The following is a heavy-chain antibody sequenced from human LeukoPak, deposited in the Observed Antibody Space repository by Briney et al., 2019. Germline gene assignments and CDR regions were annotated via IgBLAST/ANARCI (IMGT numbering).Heavy chain of an antibody. J-gene: IGHJ4*02. CDR1: GYTFMSYG. CDR3: ARAESGSYPTFDY. Sequence: ASVKVSCKASGYTFMSYGISWVRQAPGQGLEWMGWISAYDGNTNYVQKLQGRVTMTIDTSTSSAYMDLRSLRSDDTAVYYCARAESGSYPTFDYWGQGTLVTVYS. CDR2: ISAYDGNT. V-gene: IGHV1-18*01. D-gene: IGHD1-26*01.